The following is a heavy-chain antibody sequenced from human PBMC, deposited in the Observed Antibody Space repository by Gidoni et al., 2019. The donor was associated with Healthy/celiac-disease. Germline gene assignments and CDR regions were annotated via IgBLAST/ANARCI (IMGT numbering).Heavy chain of an antibody. D-gene: IGHD2-15*01. CDR3: ARDSGGDGMDV. J-gene: IGHJ6*02. Sequence: QVQLVESGGGVVQPGRSLRLSCAASGFTFSSYAMHCVRQAPGKGLEWVAVISYDGSNKYYADSVKGRFTISRDNSKNTLYLQMNSLRAEDTAVYYCARDSGGDGMDVWGQGTTVTVSS. CDR1: GFTFSSYA. CDR2: ISYDGSNK. V-gene: IGHV3-30-3*01.